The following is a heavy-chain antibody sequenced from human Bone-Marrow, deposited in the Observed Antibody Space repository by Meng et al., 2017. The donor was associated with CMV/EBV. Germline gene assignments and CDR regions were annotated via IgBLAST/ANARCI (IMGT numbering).Heavy chain of an antibody. CDR1: GNSFTSYW. CDR3: ARDLGYSSSAFDY. Sequence: KVSCKDSGNSFTSYWIGWVRQMPGKGLEWMGIIYPGDSDTRYSPSFQGQVTISADKSINTAYVQWSSLKASDTAMYYCARDLGYSSSAFDYWGQGTLVTVSS. V-gene: IGHV5-51*01. D-gene: IGHD6-13*01. J-gene: IGHJ4*02. CDR2: IYPGDSDT.